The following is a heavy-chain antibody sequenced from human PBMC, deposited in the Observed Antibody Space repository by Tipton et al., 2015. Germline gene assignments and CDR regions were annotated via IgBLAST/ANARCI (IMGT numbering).Heavy chain of an antibody. Sequence: TLSLTCTVSGGSVSSGTYYWSWIRQPPGKGLECIGYISYSGTTNYSPSLKTRVTISIDTSKNQFYLKLNSVTAAGTAVYYCARDSPFGGMGVWGQGATVTVSS. CDR3: ARDSPFGGMGV. CDR1: GGSVSSGTYY. CDR2: ISYSGTT. D-gene: IGHD3-3*01. V-gene: IGHV4-61*01. J-gene: IGHJ6*02.